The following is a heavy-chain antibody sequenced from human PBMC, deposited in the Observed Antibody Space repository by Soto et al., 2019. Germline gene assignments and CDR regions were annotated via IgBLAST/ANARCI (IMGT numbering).Heavy chain of an antibody. CDR1: GGSISSGDYY. V-gene: IGHV4-30-4*01. D-gene: IGHD3-10*01. J-gene: IGHJ6*02. CDR2: IYYSGST. CDR3: ARDHKPYGSGSYYRGSLYYYYYGMDV. Sequence: TSETLSLTCTVSGGSISSGDYYWSWVRQPPGKGLEWIGYIYYSGSTYYNPSLKSRVTISVDTSKNQFSLKLSSVTAADTAVYYCARDHKPYGSGSYYRGSLYYYYYGMDVWGQGTTVTVSS.